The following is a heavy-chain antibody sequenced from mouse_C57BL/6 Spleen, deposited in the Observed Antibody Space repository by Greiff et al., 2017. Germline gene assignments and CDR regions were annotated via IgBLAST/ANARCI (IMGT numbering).Heavy chain of an antibody. CDR1: GYAFSSSW. J-gene: IGHJ1*03. D-gene: IGHD2-3*01. V-gene: IGHV1-82*01. CDR2: IYPGDGDT. Sequence: VQLQQSGPELVKPGASVKISCKASGYAFSSSWMNWVKQRPGKGLEWIGRIYPGDGDTNYNGKFKGKATLTADKSSSTAYMQLSSLTSEDSAVYFCARLDDGYLDVWGTGTTVTVSS. CDR3: ARLDDGYLDV.